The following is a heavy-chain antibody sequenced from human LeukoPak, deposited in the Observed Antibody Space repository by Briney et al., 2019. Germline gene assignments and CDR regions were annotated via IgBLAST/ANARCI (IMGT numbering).Heavy chain of an antibody. D-gene: IGHD3-3*01. V-gene: IGHV3-21*01. Sequence: PGGSLRLSCAASGFTFSSYSMNWVRQAPGKGLEWVSSISSSSSYIYYADSVKGRFTISRDNAKNSLYLQMNSLRAEDTAVYYCARDPLHTIFPHPGFAFDIWGQGTMVTVSS. J-gene: IGHJ3*02. CDR2: ISSSSSYI. CDR1: GFTFSSYS. CDR3: ARDPLHTIFPHPGFAFDI.